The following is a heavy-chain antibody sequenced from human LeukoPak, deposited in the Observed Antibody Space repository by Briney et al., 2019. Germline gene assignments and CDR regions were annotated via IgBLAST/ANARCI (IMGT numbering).Heavy chain of an antibody. D-gene: IGHD3-22*01. J-gene: IGHJ4*02. Sequence: GGSLRLSCAASGFTLSSYGMHWVRQAPGKGLEWVAFIRYDGSNKYYADSVKGRFTISRDNSKNTLYLQMNSLRAEDTAVYYCAKDPTYDSSGYYWYYFDYWGQGTLVTVSS. CDR2: IRYDGSNK. CDR3: AKDPTYDSSGYYWYYFDY. CDR1: GFTLSSYG. V-gene: IGHV3-30*02.